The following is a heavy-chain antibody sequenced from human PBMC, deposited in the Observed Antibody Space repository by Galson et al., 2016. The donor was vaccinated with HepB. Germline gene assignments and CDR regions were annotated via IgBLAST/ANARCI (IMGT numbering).Heavy chain of an antibody. J-gene: IGHJ6*02. CDR1: GGTFSSHA. CDR2: IIPIFGTT. Sequence: SVKVSCKASGGTFSSHAITWVRQAPGQGLDWMGGIIPIFGTTNYAQKFQGRVTITADESTRTAYMEPSSLRSEDTAVYYCARVSGLDYGILTRFYYAWDVWGQGTTVTVSS. D-gene: IGHD3-9*01. V-gene: IGHV1-69*13. CDR3: ARVSGLDYGILTRFYYAWDV.